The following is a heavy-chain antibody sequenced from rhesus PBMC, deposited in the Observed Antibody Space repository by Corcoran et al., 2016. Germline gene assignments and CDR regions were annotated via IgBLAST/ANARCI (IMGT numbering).Heavy chain of an antibody. D-gene: IGHD3-34*01. Sequence: VRQAPGKGPEWVGFIRNKANGGAAESAASVKGRFTISRDDSKSIASLQMNSLKTEDTAVYYCARRGGYNSLDVWGRGVLVTVSS. V-gene: IGHV3-116*02. CDR3: ARRGGYNSLDV. J-gene: IGHJ5-2*02. CDR2: IRNKANGGAA.